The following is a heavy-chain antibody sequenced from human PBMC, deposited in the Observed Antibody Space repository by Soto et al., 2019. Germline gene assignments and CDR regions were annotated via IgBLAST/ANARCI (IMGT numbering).Heavy chain of an antibody. CDR3: GPDTLDN. V-gene: IGHV3-33*01. CDR2: IWYDGSNK. J-gene: IGHJ4*02. CDR1: GFMFSSHG. Sequence: QVHLVESGGGVVQPGRSLRLSCAASGFMFSSHGMHWIRRAPGKGLEWVAVIWYDGSNKYYADSVKGRFTISRDNSKNTLYLQMNSLRVEDTAVYYCGPDTLDNWGQGTLVTVSS.